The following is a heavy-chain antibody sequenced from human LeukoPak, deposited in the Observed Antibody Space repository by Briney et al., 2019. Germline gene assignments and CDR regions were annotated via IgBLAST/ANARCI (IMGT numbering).Heavy chain of an antibody. CDR3: ARRSVAVENYFDY. CDR1: GGSIITRSYN. V-gene: IGHV4-39*01. J-gene: IGHJ4*02. D-gene: IGHD6-19*01. CDR2: IYYSGST. Sequence: PSETLSLTCTVSGGSIITRSYNWGWIRQPPGKGLEWIGSIYYSGSTNYNPSLKSRVTIYVDTSKDQFSLRLTSVTAADTAVYYCARRSVAVENYFDYWGQGSLVTVSS.